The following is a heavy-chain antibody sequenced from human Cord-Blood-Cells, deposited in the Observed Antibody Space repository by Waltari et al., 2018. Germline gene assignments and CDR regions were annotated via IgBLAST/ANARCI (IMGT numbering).Heavy chain of an antibody. CDR3: TRVFYGSGSYYNVDY. V-gene: IGHV3-49*05. Sequence: EVQLVESGGGLVKPGRSLRLSCTASGFTFGDYAMSWFRQAPGRGLEWVGFIRSKAYGGTTEYAASVKGRFIISRDDSKSIAYLQMNSLKTEDTAVYYCTRVFYGSGSYYNVDYWGQGTLVTVSS. CDR1: GFTFGDYA. CDR2: IRSKAYGGTT. J-gene: IGHJ4*02. D-gene: IGHD3-10*01.